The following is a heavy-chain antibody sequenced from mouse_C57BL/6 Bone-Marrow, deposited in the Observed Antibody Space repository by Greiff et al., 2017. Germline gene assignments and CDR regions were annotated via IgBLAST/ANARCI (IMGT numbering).Heavy chain of an antibody. V-gene: IGHV1-59*01. J-gene: IGHJ3*01. CDR1: GYTFTSYW. Sequence: QVQLQQSGAELVRPGTSVKLSCKASGYTFTSYWMHWVKQRPGQGLEWIGVIDPSDSYTNYNQKFKGKATLTVDTSSSTAYMQLSSLTSGDSAVYYCARGFPFAYWGQGTLVTVSA. CDR2: IDPSDSYT. CDR3: ARGFPFAY.